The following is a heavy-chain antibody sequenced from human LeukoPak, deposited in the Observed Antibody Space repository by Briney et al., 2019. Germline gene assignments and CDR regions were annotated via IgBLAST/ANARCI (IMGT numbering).Heavy chain of an antibody. CDR3: ARDYGYYDSSGYYYFDY. Sequence: GGSLRLSCAPSGFTFDDYGMSWVRQAPGKGLEWVSGINWNGGSTGYADSVKGRFTISRDNAKNSLYLQMNSLRAEDTALYYCARDYGYYDSSGYYYFDYWGQGTLVTVSS. D-gene: IGHD3-22*01. V-gene: IGHV3-20*04. CDR2: INWNGGST. J-gene: IGHJ4*02. CDR1: GFTFDDYG.